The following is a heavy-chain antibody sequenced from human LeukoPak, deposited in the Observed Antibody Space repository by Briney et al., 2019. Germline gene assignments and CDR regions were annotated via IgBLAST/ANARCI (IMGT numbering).Heavy chain of an antibody. CDR1: GGSISSSDW. CDR3: ARDGRYYGSGSHTYYYYGMDV. Sequence: SGTLSLTCAVSGGSISSSDWWSWVRQPPGKGLEWIGEIYHSGRTNYNPSLKSRVTISVDKSKNHFSLKLSSVTAADTAVYYCARDGRYYGSGSHTYYYYGMDVWGQGTTVTVSS. J-gene: IGHJ6*02. CDR2: IYHSGRT. V-gene: IGHV4-4*02. D-gene: IGHD3-10*01.